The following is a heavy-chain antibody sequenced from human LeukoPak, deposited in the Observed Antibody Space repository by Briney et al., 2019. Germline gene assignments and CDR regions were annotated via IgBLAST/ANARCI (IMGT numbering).Heavy chain of an antibody. CDR1: GFTFSGSA. J-gene: IGHJ5*02. CDR2: IRSKANSYAT. V-gene: IGHV3-73*01. Sequence: GGSLRLSCAASGFTFSGSAMHWVRQASGKGLEWVGRIRSKANSYATAYAASVKGRFTISRDDSKNTAYLRMNSLKTEDTAVYYCTRPTTGSLGWFDPWGQGTLVTVSS. D-gene: IGHD4-17*01. CDR3: TRPTTGSLGWFDP.